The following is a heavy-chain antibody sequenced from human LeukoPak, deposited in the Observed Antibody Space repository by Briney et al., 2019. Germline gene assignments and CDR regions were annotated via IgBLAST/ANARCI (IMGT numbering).Heavy chain of an antibody. CDR3: AKYPGIAAAGPNFY. D-gene: IGHD6-13*01. V-gene: IGHV3-23*01. CDR1: GFTFSSYA. CDR2: ISGSGGST. Sequence: GGSLRLSCAASGFTFSSYAMSWVRQAPGKGLEWVSAISGSGGSTYYADSVRGRFTISRDNSKNTLHLQMNSLRAEDTAVYYCAKYPGIAAAGPNFYWGQGTLVTVSS. J-gene: IGHJ4*02.